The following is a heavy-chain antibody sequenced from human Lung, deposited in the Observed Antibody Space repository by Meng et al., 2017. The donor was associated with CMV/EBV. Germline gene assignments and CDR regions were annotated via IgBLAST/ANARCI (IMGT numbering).Heavy chain of an antibody. D-gene: IGHD5/OR15-5a*01. J-gene: IGHJ6*02. CDR3: ARDVSTLGYSGLDV. Sequence: GGSLRLXCVASPGFTLSGYSMHWVRQAPGKGLEWVALISYDGSTEYYADSVRGRFSISRDNSKKTLYVHMNSLRPEDTGIYYCARDVSTLGYSGLDVWAQGTXVTVSS. CDR1: PGFTLSGYS. V-gene: IGHV3-30*04. CDR2: ISYDGSTE.